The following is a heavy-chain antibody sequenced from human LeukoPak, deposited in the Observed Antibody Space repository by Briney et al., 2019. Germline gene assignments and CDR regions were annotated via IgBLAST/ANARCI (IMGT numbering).Heavy chain of an antibody. D-gene: IGHD2-2*01. CDR2: IKQDGSEK. J-gene: IGHJ4*02. V-gene: IGHV3-7*04. CDR3: ARDRRCSSTSCYYLDY. Sequence: PGGSLRLSCAASGFTFSSYWMTWVRQAPGKGLEWVANIKQDGSEKYYVDSVKGRFTISRDNAKNSLYLQMNSLRAEDTAVYYCARDRRCSSTSCYYLDYWGQVTMLTVSS. CDR1: GFTFSSYW.